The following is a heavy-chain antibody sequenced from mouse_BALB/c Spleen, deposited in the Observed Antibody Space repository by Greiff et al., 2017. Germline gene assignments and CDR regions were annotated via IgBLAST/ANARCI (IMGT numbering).Heavy chain of an antibody. CDR3: ARYYGYYAMDY. J-gene: IGHJ4*01. CDR1: GYTFTSYW. D-gene: IGHD1-2*01. CDR2: INPSNGRT. Sequence: QVQLQQSGAELVKPGASVKLSCKASGYTFTSYWMHWVKQRPGQGLEWIGEINPSNGRTNYNEKFKSKATLTVDKSSSTAYMQLSSLTSEDSAVYYCARYYGYYAMDYWGQGTSVTVSS. V-gene: IGHV1S81*02.